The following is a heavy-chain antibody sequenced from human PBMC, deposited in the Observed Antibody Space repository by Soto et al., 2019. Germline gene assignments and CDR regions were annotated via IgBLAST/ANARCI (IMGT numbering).Heavy chain of an antibody. Sequence: PGGSLRLSCAASGFTFSDYYMSWIRQAPGKGLEWVSYISSSGSTIYYADSVKGRFTISRDNAKNSLYLQMNSLRAEDTAVYYCARDCSSTSCYAHYWGQGTLVTVSS. J-gene: IGHJ4*02. V-gene: IGHV3-11*01. CDR1: GFTFSDYY. CDR2: ISSSGSTI. D-gene: IGHD2-2*01. CDR3: ARDCSSTSCYAHY.